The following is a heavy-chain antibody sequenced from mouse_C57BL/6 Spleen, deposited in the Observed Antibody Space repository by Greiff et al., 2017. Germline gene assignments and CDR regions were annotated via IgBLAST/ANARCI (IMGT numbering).Heavy chain of an antibody. D-gene: IGHD2-1*01. J-gene: IGHJ4*01. V-gene: IGHV7-3*01. CDR2: IRNKANGYTT. CDR3: AKRNYGAIDY. CDR1: GFTFTDYY. Sequence: EVKLVESGGGLVQPGGSLSLSCAASGFTFTDYYMSWVRQPPGKALEWLGFIRNKANGYTTEYIASVKGRFTISRDNSQSILYLQMNALRAEDSATYYCAKRNYGAIDYWGQGTSVTVSS.